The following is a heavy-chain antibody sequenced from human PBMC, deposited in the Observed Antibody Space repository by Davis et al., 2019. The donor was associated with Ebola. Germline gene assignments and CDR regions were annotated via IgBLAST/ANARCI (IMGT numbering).Heavy chain of an antibody. CDR1: GGSISSSSYY. CDR3: ASSGVRFLEWLFQNWFDP. D-gene: IGHD3-3*01. Sequence: SETLSLTCTVSGGSISSSSYYWGWIRQPPGKGLEWIGSIYYSGSTYYNPSLQSRVTISVDTSKNQFSLKLSSVTAADTAVYYCASSGVRFLEWLFQNWFDPWGQGTLVTVSS. V-gene: IGHV4-39*01. CDR2: IYYSGST. J-gene: IGHJ5*02.